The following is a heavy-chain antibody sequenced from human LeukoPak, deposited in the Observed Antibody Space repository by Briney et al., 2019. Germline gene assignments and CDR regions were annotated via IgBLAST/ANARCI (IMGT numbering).Heavy chain of an antibody. CDR3: ARGSSDWSTLIPFDY. D-gene: IGHD6-19*01. J-gene: IGHJ4*02. CDR1: GFTFSSYA. V-gene: IGHV3-30-3*01. Sequence: GRSLRLFCAASGFTFSSYAMHWVRQAPGKGLEWVAVISYDGSNKYYADSVKGRFTISRDNSKNTLYLQMNSLRAEDTAVYYCARGSSDWSTLIPFDYWGQGTLVTVSS. CDR2: ISYDGSNK.